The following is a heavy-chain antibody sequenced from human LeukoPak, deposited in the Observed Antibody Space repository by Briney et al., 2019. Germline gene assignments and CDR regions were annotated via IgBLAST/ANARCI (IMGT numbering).Heavy chain of an antibody. D-gene: IGHD6-13*01. Sequence: SETLSLTCAVYGGSFSGYYRSWIRQPPGKGLEWIGEINHSGSTNYNPSLKSRVTISVDTSKNQFSLKLSSVTAADTAVYYCARTRIAPDYWGQGTLVTVSS. J-gene: IGHJ4*02. CDR1: GGSFSGYY. CDR3: ARTRIAPDY. CDR2: INHSGST. V-gene: IGHV4-34*01.